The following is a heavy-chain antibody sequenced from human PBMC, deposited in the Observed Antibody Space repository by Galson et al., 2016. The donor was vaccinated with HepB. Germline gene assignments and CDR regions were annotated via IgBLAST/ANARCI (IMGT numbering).Heavy chain of an antibody. V-gene: IGHV4-59*01. CDR2: IYYTGIS. D-gene: IGHD3-22*01. J-gene: IGHJ4*02. Sequence: SETLSLTCTISSASITSSYWTWIRQPPGKGLEWVGYIYYTGISNFNPSLKSRVTMSADSSKNQFSLKLTSVTAADTAVYYCARDEADDSRGYYYRHWGQGILVTVSS. CDR1: SASITSSY. CDR3: ARDEADDSRGYYYRH.